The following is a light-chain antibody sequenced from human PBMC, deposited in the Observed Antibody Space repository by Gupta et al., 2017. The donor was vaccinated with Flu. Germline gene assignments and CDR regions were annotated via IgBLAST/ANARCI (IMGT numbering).Light chain of an antibody. CDR1: QSVTSSY. V-gene: IGKV3-20*01. Sequence: RATLSCRASQSVTSSYLAWYQQKPGQAPRLVIYGASSRATGIPDRFRGRVSGTDFTLNISRPEPEDFAVYYCQHYGSSPQTFGQGTKVEIK. CDR3: QHYGSSPQT. CDR2: GAS. J-gene: IGKJ1*01.